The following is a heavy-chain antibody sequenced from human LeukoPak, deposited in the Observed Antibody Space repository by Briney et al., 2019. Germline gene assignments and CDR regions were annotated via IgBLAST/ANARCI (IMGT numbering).Heavy chain of an antibody. CDR1: GDSVRSGGYY. J-gene: IGHJ4*02. V-gene: IGHV4-31*03. Sequence: PSETLSLTCSVSGDSVRSGGYYGSGGPQHRGRGREGIGYVHHSAIYYYNPSLKRRVTISIDTSKNQFSLNLTSVTAADTAVYYCARVYGSGAPVRDFDYWGQGTLVTVSS. D-gene: IGHD3-10*01. CDR2: VHHSAIY. CDR3: ARVYGSGAPVRDFDY.